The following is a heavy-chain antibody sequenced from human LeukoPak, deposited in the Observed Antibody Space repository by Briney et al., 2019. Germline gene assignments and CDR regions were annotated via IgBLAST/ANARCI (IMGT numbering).Heavy chain of an antibody. CDR3: ARGLRTDSGYDDGEDH. D-gene: IGHD5-12*01. J-gene: IGHJ4*02. CDR1: GGSISSYC. Sequence: SSETLSLTCTVSGGSISSYCWTWIRQPAGKGLEWIGRIYNIGSPNYNPALKSRVTISVDTSKNQSSLKLSSVTVADSAGYYCARGLRTDSGYDDGEDHWGQGTLVTVSS. V-gene: IGHV4-4*07. CDR2: IYNIGSP.